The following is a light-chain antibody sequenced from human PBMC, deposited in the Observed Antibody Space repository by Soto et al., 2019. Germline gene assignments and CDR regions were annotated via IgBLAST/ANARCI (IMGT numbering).Light chain of an antibody. V-gene: IGKV3-11*01. Sequence: EIVLTQSPATLSLSPGERATLSCRASQSVSSYLAWYQQKPGQAPRLLIYDASNRATGIPARFSGSGSGTDFTLTISSLEPEDFAVYYFQQRSNWPTWTFGQGTKVEIK. CDR3: QQRSNWPTWT. CDR1: QSVSSY. CDR2: DAS. J-gene: IGKJ1*01.